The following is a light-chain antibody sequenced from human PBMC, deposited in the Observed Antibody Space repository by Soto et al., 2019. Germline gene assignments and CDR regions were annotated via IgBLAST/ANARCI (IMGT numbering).Light chain of an antibody. CDR3: QQYFSTPYT. Sequence: DIVMTQSPDSLAVSLGERATINCKSSQSILFNSNNKNYLVWYQQRPGQSPKLLLYWASSREPGVPDRFSGSGSGTDFTLTISSLQADDAAVYYCQQYFSTPYTFGKGTKVDIK. V-gene: IGKV4-1*01. J-gene: IGKJ2*01. CDR2: WAS. CDR1: QSILFNSNNKNY.